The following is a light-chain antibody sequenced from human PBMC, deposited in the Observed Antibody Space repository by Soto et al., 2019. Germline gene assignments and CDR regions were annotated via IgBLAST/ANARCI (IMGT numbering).Light chain of an antibody. J-gene: IGKJ1*01. CDR1: QTIRSNY. Sequence: ETVLTQSPGTLSLSPGERATLSCRASQTIRSNYLAWYRQTPGQAPRLLIYGASNRATGIADRFSGSGSGTYFTLIISRLEPEDFVLYYCQQFGSSPWTFGQGTKVEIK. CDR2: GAS. CDR3: QQFGSSPWT. V-gene: IGKV3-20*01.